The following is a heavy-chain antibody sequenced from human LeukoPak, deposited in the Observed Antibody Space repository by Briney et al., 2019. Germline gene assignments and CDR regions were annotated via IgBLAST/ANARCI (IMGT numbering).Heavy chain of an antibody. J-gene: IGHJ4*02. Sequence: ASVKVSCKVSGYTLTELSMHWVRQAPGKGLEWMGGFDPEDGEKVYAQKFQGRLTMTEDTSTDTAYMELSSLRSDDTAVYYCTRLAGDEYFDISRGPDWGQGTLVTVSS. CDR3: TRLAGDEYFDISRGPD. CDR2: FDPEDGEK. D-gene: IGHD3-9*01. V-gene: IGHV1-24*01. CDR1: GYTLTELS.